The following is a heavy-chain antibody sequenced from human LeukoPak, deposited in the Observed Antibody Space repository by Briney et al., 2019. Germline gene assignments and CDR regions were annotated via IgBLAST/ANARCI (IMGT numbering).Heavy chain of an antibody. J-gene: IGHJ1*01. D-gene: IGHD2-15*01. Sequence: ASVKVSCKASGYTFTNYYLHWVRQAPGQGLEWLGIINPSAGSTNYAQKFQGRVTITADESASTAYMEVSSLRSEDTAIYYCARDSSDIRSLIAHWGQGTLVTVSS. CDR1: GYTFTNYY. CDR3: ARDSSDIRSLIAH. V-gene: IGHV1-46*01. CDR2: INPSAGST.